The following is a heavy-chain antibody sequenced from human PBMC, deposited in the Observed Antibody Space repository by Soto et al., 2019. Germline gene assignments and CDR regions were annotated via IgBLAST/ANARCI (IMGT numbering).Heavy chain of an antibody. CDR2: LYWDDDK. D-gene: IGHD2-21*02. CDR3: VQSRCGGDCLEIYSSHAYNGLDV. V-gene: IGHV2-5*02. Sequence: TLSLTCTVSGGSISSSSYYWGWIRQPPGKGLEWLALLYWDDDKRYSPSLRSRLTIAKDISEKQVVLTMTNIDTVDTATYYCVQSRCGGDCLEIYSSHAYNGLDVWGQGTTVTVSS. CDR1: GGSISSSSYY. J-gene: IGHJ6*02.